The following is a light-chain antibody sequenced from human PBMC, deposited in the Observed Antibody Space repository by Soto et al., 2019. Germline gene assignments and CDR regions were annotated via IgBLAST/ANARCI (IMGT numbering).Light chain of an antibody. V-gene: IGLV1-44*01. J-gene: IGLJ1*01. CDR1: SSNIGSNT. CDR3: AAWDDRLDVYV. CDR2: STS. Sequence: QSVLTQPPSASGTPGQIVAISCSGSSSNIGSNTVTWYQQLPGTAPKLLIYSTSQRSSGVPGRFSGSKFGASASLSISGLQSEDEADYYCAAWDDRLDVYVFGTGTKVTVL.